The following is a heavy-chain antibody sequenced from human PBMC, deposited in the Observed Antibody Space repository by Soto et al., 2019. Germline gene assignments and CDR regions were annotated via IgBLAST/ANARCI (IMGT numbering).Heavy chain of an antibody. CDR3: ARGIADDYDILTGLSNWFDP. V-gene: IGHV3-21*01. CDR1: GFTFSSYS. J-gene: IGHJ5*02. Sequence: GGSLRLSCAASGFTFSSYSMNWVRQAPGKGLEWVSSISSSSSYIYYADSVKGRFTISRDNAKNSLYLQMNSLRAEDTAVYYCARGIADDYDILTGLSNWFDPWGQGTLVTVSS. CDR2: ISSSSSYI. D-gene: IGHD3-9*01.